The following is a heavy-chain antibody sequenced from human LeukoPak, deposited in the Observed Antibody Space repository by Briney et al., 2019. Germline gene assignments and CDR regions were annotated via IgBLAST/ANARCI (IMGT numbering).Heavy chain of an antibody. Sequence: PSETLSLTCTVSGGSISSYYWSWIRQPAGKGLEWIGRIYTSGSTNYNPSLKSRVTMSVDTSKNQFSLKLSSVTAADTAVYYCARETFSMVRGVKXXXDPWGQGTLVTVSS. V-gene: IGHV4-4*07. D-gene: IGHD3-10*01. J-gene: IGHJ5*02. CDR3: ARETFSMVRGVKXXXDP. CDR2: IYTSGST. CDR1: GGSISSYY.